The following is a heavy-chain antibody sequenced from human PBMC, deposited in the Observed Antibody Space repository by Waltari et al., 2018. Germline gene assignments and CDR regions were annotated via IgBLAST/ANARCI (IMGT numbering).Heavy chain of an antibody. CDR3: ARGYHSNSDYFDY. CDR2: IIPSLGRA. CDR1: GGTFSSYA. D-gene: IGHD3-22*01. J-gene: IGHJ4*02. V-gene: IGHV1-69*11. Sequence: QVQLVQSGAEVKKPGSSVKVSCKASGGTFSSYAISWVRQAPGQGLEWMGGIIPSLGRANYAQKCQGRVTITADESTSTAYMELSSLRSEDTAVYYCARGYHSNSDYFDYWGQGTLVTVSS.